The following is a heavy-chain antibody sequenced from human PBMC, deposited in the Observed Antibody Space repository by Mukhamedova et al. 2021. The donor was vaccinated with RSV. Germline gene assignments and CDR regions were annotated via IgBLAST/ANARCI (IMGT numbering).Heavy chain of an antibody. CDR3: VRDENGYAYGDY. V-gene: IGHV3-30*04. Sequence: TYTMHWVRQAPGKGLEWVAVISNDGSNKYYADSVKGRFTISRDNSKNTLYLQMNRLRADDTAVYYCVRDENGYAYGDYWGQGTL. J-gene: IGHJ4*02. CDR1: TYT. D-gene: IGHD5-18*01. CDR2: ISNDGSNK.